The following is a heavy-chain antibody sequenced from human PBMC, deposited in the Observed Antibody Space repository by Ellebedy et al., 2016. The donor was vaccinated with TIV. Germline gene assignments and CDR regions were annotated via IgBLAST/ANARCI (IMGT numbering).Heavy chain of an antibody. V-gene: IGHV3-21*01. CDR2: ISGSSRYI. CDR3: VKEGYTSSSEGGEDPFNI. Sequence: PGGSLRLSCAASGFTFSSYSLNWVRQAPGKGLEWVSCISGSSRYIYYADSLKGRFTISRDNAKDSLYLQMNSLRAEDTAVYYCVKEGYTSSSEGGEDPFNIWGQGTLVTVSS. D-gene: IGHD6-13*01. J-gene: IGHJ3*02. CDR1: GFTFSSYS.